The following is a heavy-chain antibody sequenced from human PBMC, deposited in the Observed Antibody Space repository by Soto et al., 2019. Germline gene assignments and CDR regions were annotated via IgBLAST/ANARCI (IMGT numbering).Heavy chain of an antibody. J-gene: IGHJ4*02. CDR3: ARLGSSSSLGEPFFDY. D-gene: IGHD6-6*01. CDR1: GGSISSSSYY. Sequence: SETLSLTCTVSGGSISSSSYYWGWIRQPPGKGLEWIGSIYYSGSTYYNPSLKSRVTISVDTSKNQFSLKLSSVTAADTAVYYCARLGSSSSLGEPFFDYWGQGTLVTVSS. CDR2: IYYSGST. V-gene: IGHV4-39*01.